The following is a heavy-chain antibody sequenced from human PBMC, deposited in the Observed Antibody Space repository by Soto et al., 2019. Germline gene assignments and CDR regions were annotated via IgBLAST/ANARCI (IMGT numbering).Heavy chain of an antibody. CDR3: AKGSTAMTYFDY. CDR2: ISYDGSNK. V-gene: IGHV3-30*18. J-gene: IGHJ4*02. Sequence: QVQLVESGGGVVQPGRSLRLSCAASGFTFSSYGMHWVRQAPGKGLEWVAVISYDGSNKYYADSVKGRFTISRDNSKNTLYLQMNNLRAEDTAVYYCAKGSTAMTYFDYWGQGTLVTVSS. D-gene: IGHD5-18*01. CDR1: GFTFSSYG.